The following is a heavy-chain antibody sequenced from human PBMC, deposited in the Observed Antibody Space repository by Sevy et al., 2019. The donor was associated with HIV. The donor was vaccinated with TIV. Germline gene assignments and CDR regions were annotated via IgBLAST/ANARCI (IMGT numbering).Heavy chain of an antibody. D-gene: IGHD3-9*01. J-gene: IGHJ4*02. CDR1: GFKFDDYA. Sequence: GGSLRLSCTASGFKFDDYAMHWVRQPPGKGLEWVSGCTWDGGRTGYADSVKGRFIISRDNTKSSLYLQMNSLRAEDTALYYCAKDLRRGDILTGYLNYWGQGILVTVSS. CDR3: AKDLRRGDILTGYLNY. V-gene: IGHV3-9*01. CDR2: CTWDGGRT.